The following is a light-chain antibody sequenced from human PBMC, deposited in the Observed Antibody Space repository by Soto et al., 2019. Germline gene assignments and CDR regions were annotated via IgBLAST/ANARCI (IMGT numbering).Light chain of an antibody. Sequence: QSALTQPPSASGTPGQRVTISCSGSSSNIGSNTVDWYQQLPGTAPKLLIYSNNQRPSGVPDRFSGSQSGTSASLAISGLPSEDEAYYYCAAWDDSLNGHSVFGTGTKLTVL. CDR2: SNN. J-gene: IGLJ1*01. CDR1: SSNIGSNT. CDR3: AAWDDSLNGHSV. V-gene: IGLV1-44*01.